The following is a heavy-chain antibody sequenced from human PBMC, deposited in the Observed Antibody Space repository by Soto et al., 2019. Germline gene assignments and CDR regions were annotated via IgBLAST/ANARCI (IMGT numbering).Heavy chain of an antibody. J-gene: IGHJ5*02. CDR2: ISSSGGSR. CDR3: AKDPPSPWTANWVDP. CDR1: GFNFNTFA. V-gene: IGHV3-23*01. Sequence: EEQVSESGGGFVQPGGSLRLSCAASGFNFNTFAMSWIRQAPGKGLEWVSHISSSGGSRDYAASVRGRFTISRDNSKNVLFLQMNSLRADDTATYYCAKDPPSPWTANWVDPWGKGTLVPVSS. D-gene: IGHD1-1*01.